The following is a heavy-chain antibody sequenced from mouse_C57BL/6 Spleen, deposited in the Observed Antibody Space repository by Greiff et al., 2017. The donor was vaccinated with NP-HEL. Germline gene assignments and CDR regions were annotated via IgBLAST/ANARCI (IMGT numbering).Heavy chain of an antibody. Sequence: VKLVESGPGLVAPSQSLSITCTVSGFSLTSYGVHWVRQPPGKGLEWLVVIWSDGSTTYNSALKSRLSISKDNSKSQVFLKMNSLQTDDTAMYYCARHEWLPYYAMDYWGQGTSVTVSS. J-gene: IGHJ4*01. CDR2: IWSDGST. V-gene: IGHV2-6-1*01. D-gene: IGHD2-2*01. CDR3: ARHEWLPYYAMDY. CDR1: GFSLTSYG.